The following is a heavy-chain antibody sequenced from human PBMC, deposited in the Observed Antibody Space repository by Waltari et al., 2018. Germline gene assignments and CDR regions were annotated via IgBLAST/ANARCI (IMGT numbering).Heavy chain of an antibody. Sequence: QAQLLQSGAEVKKPGASVRVSCKASGYTFTAYFLPWVRQAPGQGLKWMGWINPTSGDTKYAQKLQGRVTMSGDTSFSTAYMELSRLTSDDTAVYYCARGVSKSFYYYYYYMDVWGTGTTVTVS. CDR2: INPTSGDT. CDR3: ARGVSKSFYYYYYYMDV. J-gene: IGHJ6*03. V-gene: IGHV1-2*02. CDR1: GYTFTAYF. D-gene: IGHD2-8*01.